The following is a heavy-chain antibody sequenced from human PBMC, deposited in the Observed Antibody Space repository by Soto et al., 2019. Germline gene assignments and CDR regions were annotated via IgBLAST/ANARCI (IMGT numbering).Heavy chain of an antibody. Sequence: PSETLSLTCAVYGGSFSGYYWSWIRQPPGKGLEWIGEINHSGSTNYNPSLKSRVTIPVDTSKNQFSLKLSSVTAADTAVYYCATSGYYRRDWFDPWGQGTLVTVSS. J-gene: IGHJ5*02. CDR2: INHSGST. D-gene: IGHD3-3*01. CDR1: GGSFSGYY. V-gene: IGHV4-34*01. CDR3: ATSGYYRRDWFDP.